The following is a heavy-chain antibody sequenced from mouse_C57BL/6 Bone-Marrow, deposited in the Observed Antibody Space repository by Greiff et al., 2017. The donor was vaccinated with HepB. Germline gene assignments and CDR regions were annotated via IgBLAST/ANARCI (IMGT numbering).Heavy chain of an antibody. Sequence: QVQLQQSGPELVKPGASVKISCKASGYAFSSSWMNWVKQRPGKGLEWIGRIYPGDGDTNYNGKFKGKATLTADKSSSTAYMQLSSLTSEDSAVYFCARGGTVVADYWGQGTTLTVSS. CDR1: GYAFSSSW. J-gene: IGHJ2*01. CDR2: IYPGDGDT. D-gene: IGHD1-1*01. V-gene: IGHV1-82*01. CDR3: ARGGTVVADY.